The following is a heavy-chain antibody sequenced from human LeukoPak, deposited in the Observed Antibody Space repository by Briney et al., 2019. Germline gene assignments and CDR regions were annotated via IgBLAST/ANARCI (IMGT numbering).Heavy chain of an antibody. V-gene: IGHV3-13*01. D-gene: IGHD6-19*01. CDR2: IGIRGDT. Sequence: WGSLRLSCAASGFSFIDYDMHWVRQVIGKGLEWVSAIGIRGDTHYSGSVKGRFTISRENAESSLYLQMNSLRAEDTAVYYCARGGIQVSGIDEIDYWGQGTLVTVSS. CDR3: ARGGIQVSGIDEIDY. CDR1: GFSFIDYD. J-gene: IGHJ4*02.